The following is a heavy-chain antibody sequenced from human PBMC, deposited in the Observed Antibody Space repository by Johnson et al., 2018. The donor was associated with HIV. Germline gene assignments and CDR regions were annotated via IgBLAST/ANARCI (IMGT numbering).Heavy chain of an antibody. J-gene: IGHJ3*01. CDR1: GFSISNYD. D-gene: IGHD5-12*01. CDR3: ASGDDDGF. CDR2: IATTGDT. Sequence: VQLVESGGGVVQPGGSLRLSCAASGFSISNYDMHWVRQVTGKRLEWVSGIATTGDTYYLGSVKGRFTISRENAKNTLYLQMNSLRPEDTAVYFCASGDDDGFWGQGTMVTVSS. V-gene: IGHV3-13*01.